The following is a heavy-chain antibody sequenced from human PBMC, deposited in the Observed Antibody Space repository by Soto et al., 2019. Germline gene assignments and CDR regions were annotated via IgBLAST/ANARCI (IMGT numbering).Heavy chain of an antibody. CDR1: GFTFSSYA. J-gene: IGHJ6*02. Sequence: PGGSLRLSCAASGFTFSSYAMHWVRQAPGKGLEWVAVISYDGGNKYYADSVKGRFTISRDNSKNTLYLQMNSLRAEDTAVYYCARDLGGSGSYFYYYYGMDVWGQGTTVTVSS. CDR3: ARDLGGSGSYFYYYYGMDV. CDR2: ISYDGGNK. V-gene: IGHV3-30-3*01. D-gene: IGHD3-10*01.